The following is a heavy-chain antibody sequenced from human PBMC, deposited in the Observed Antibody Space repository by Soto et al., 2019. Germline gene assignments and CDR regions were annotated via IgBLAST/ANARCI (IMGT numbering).Heavy chain of an antibody. CDR2: ISSSGRAI. CDR1: GFTVSGND. V-gene: IGHV3-11*01. CDR3: ASHHTSGWLYFDP. D-gene: IGHD6-19*01. Sequence: QLQLLESGGDLVKPGGSLRLSCAASGFTVSGNDLSWIRQAPGKGLEWVSSISSSGRAIYYADSVKGRFTISRDNAKDSLYLQMSSLRAEDTAIYYCASHHTSGWLYFDPWGQGTLVTVSS. J-gene: IGHJ4*02.